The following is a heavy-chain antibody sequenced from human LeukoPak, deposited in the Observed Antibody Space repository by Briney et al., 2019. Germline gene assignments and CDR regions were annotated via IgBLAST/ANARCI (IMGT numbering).Heavy chain of an antibody. CDR2: ISYDGSAK. V-gene: IGHV3-30*18. CDR3: AKARGGAYFPQPPNYYDMDV. J-gene: IGHJ6*02. CDR1: QFTFSHYG. D-gene: IGHD1-26*01. Sequence: GGSLRLSCAASQFTFSHYGMHWVRQAPVKGLEWVALISYDGSAKYYVDSVKGRFTISRDNSKNTLYLQMNSLRAEDTAVYYCAKARGGAYFPQPPNYYDMDVWGQGTTVTVSS.